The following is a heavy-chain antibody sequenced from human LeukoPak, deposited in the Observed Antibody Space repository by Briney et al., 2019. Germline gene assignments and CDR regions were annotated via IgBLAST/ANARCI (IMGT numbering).Heavy chain of an antibody. V-gene: IGHV3-23*01. J-gene: IGHJ4*02. CDR1: GFDFISYA. CDR3: AKVAGYYLTPYFDY. CDR2: ITTSGHST. D-gene: IGHD3-9*01. Sequence: PGGSLRLSCEAFGFDFISYAMSWVRQAPGKGLEWVSTITTSGHSTYNADSVKGRFAISRDNSKNTLYLQMNSLRAEDTAVFYCAKVAGYYLTPYFDYWGQGTLVTVSS.